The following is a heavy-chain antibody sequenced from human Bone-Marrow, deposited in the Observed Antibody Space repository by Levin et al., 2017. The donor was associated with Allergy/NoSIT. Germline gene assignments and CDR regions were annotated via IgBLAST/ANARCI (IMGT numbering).Heavy chain of an antibody. J-gene: IGHJ4*02. Sequence: PSETLSLTCTVSGGSISSYYWSWIRQPPGKGLEWIGYIYYSGSTNYNPSLKSRVTISVDTSKNQFSLKLSSVTAADTAVYYCARQWREYSSSSYYFDYWGQGTLVTVSS. D-gene: IGHD6-6*01. CDR2: IYYSGST. CDR3: ARQWREYSSSSYYFDY. CDR1: GGSISSYY. V-gene: IGHV4-59*01.